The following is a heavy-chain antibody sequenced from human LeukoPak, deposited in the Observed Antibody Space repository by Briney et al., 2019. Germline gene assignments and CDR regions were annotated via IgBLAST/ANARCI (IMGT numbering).Heavy chain of an antibody. CDR1: GGSISSGGYS. D-gene: IGHD3-22*01. CDR2: IYHSGST. CDR3: ARVGGYYYDSSGYELHAFDI. Sequence: SQTLSLTCAVSGGSISSGGYSWSWIRQPPGKGLEWIGYIYHSGSTYYNPSLKSRVTISVDRSKNQSSLKLSSVTAADTAVYYCARVGGYYYDSSGYELHAFDIWGQGTMVTVSS. V-gene: IGHV4-30-2*01. J-gene: IGHJ3*02.